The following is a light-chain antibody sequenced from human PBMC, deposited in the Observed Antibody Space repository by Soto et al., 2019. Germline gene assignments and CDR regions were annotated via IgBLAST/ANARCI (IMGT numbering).Light chain of an antibody. J-gene: IGKJ4*01. V-gene: IGKV1-39*01. Sequence: DIQTTQSPSSLSASVGDRVTITCRASQTLNNYLTWFQQKPRRAPKVLIYAASTLQSGVPSRFSGSGSGAEFTLTISSLQPEDFATYYCQQSFSPLLTFGGGTKVDIK. CDR3: QQSFSPLLT. CDR1: QTLNNY. CDR2: AAS.